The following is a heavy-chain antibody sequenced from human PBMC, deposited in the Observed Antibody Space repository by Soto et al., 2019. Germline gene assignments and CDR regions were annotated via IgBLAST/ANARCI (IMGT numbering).Heavy chain of an antibody. V-gene: IGHV1-24*01. Sequence: ASVKVSCKVSGYTLTELSMHWVRQAPGKGLEWMGGFDPEDGETIYAQKFQGRVTMTEDTSTDTAYMELSSLRSEDTAVYYCATVYGDYGRHNNLYFAYWGQGTLVTVS. D-gene: IGHD4-17*01. CDR3: ATVYGDYGRHNNLYFAY. J-gene: IGHJ4*02. CDR1: GYTLTELS. CDR2: FDPEDGET.